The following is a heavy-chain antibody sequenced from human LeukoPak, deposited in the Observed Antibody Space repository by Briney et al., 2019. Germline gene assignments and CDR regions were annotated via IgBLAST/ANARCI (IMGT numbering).Heavy chain of an antibody. CDR2: ISHSGNT. J-gene: IGHJ5*02. CDR1: DYSISSGYY. V-gene: IGHV4-38-2*02. Sequence: SETLSLTCTVSDYSISSGYYWGWIRQPPGKGLEWIGSISHSGNTYSSPSLKSRVTMSVDTSRNQFSLNLTSVTAADTAVYYCARQESSTSCCWFDPWGQGTLVTVSS. D-gene: IGHD2-2*01. CDR3: ARQESSTSCCWFDP.